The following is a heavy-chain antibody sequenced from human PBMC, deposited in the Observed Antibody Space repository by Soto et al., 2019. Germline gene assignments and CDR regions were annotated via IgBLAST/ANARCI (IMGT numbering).Heavy chain of an antibody. CDR2: MNPNSGNT. V-gene: IGHV1-8*01. J-gene: IGHJ6*03. D-gene: IGHD3-3*01. Sequence: ASVKVSCKASGYTFTSYDINWVRQATGQGLEWMGWMNPNSGNTGYAQKFQGRVTMTRNTSISTAYMELSSLRSEDTAVYYCSRSGTVFGVVITYYYYMDVWGKGTTVTVSS. CDR3: SRSGTVFGVVITYYYYMDV. CDR1: GYTFTSYD.